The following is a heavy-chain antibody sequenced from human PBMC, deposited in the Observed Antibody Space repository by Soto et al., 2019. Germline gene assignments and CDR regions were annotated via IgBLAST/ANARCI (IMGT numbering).Heavy chain of an antibody. D-gene: IGHD6-19*01. Sequence: QVQLVQSGAEVKKPGASVKVSCKVSGYTLTELSMHWVRQAPGKGLEWMGGFGPEDGETIYAQKFKGRVTMTEDTSTDTAYMELSSLRSEDTAVYYCATDGSLYSSGWYEGFDYWGQGTLVTVSS. CDR3: ATDGSLYSSGWYEGFDY. CDR2: FGPEDGET. CDR1: GYTLTELS. V-gene: IGHV1-24*01. J-gene: IGHJ4*02.